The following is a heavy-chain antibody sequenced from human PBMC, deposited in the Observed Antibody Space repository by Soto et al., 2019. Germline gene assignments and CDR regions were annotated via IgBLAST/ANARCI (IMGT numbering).Heavy chain of an antibody. V-gene: IGHV4-61*01. Sequence: SETLSLTCTVSGGSVSSGSYYWSWIRQPPGKGLEWIGYIYYSGSTNYNPSLKSRVTISVDTSKNQFSLKLSSVTAADTAVYYCARAGYSGYDFFGWGQGTLVTVSS. CDR2: IYYSGST. D-gene: IGHD5-12*01. CDR1: GGSVSSGSYY. CDR3: ARAGYSGYDFFG. J-gene: IGHJ4*02.